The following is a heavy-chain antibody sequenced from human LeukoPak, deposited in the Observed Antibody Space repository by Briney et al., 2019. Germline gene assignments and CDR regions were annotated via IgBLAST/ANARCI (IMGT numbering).Heavy chain of an antibody. CDR2: IYTSGST. V-gene: IGHV4-61*02. CDR1: GGSISSGRYY. CDR3: AREDMSARPLDI. Sequence: SQTLSLTCTVSGGSISSGRYYWSWIRQPAGKGLEWIGRIYTSGSTNYNSSLQSRVHMSLDTSKKQFSLKLTSVSAADTAVYYCAREDMSARPLDIWGQGSLVTVSS. J-gene: IGHJ4*02. D-gene: IGHD6-6*01.